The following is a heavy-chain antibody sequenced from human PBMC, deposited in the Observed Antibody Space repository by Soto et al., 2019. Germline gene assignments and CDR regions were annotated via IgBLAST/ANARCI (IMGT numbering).Heavy chain of an antibody. CDR3: ARHLFGSGNWFDP. D-gene: IGHD3-10*02. CDR1: GGSIGSTNW. CDR2: IYYSGST. Sequence: SETLSLTCAVSGGSIGSTNWWTWVRQPQPPGKGLEWIGDIYYSGSTNYNPSLKSRVTISVDTSENQFSLKLSSVTAADTAVYYCARHLFGSGNWFDPWGQGALVTVSS. J-gene: IGHJ5*02. V-gene: IGHV4-4*02.